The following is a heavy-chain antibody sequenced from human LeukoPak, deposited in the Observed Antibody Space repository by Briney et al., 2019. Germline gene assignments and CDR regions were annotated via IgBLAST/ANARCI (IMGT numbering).Heavy chain of an antibody. CDR3: AKGDQIVVVPAAPRNDAFDI. D-gene: IGHD2-2*01. Sequence: GGSLRLSCAASGFTFSSYAMSWVRQAPGKGLEWVSAISGSGGSTYYADSVKGRFTISRDNSKNTLYLQMNSLRAEDTAVYYCAKGDQIVVVPAAPRNDAFDIWGQGSMVTVSS. CDR1: GFTFSSYA. J-gene: IGHJ3*02. V-gene: IGHV3-23*01. CDR2: ISGSGGST.